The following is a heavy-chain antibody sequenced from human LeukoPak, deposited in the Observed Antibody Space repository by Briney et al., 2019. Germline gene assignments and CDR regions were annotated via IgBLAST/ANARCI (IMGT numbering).Heavy chain of an antibody. V-gene: IGHV4-34*01. Sequence: SETLSLTCAVYGGSFSGYYWSWIRQPPGKGLEWIGEINHSGSTNYNPSLKSRVTISVDKSKNQFSLKLSSVTAADTAVYYCAREALWFGSFDYWGQGTLVTVSS. CDR3: AREALWFGSFDY. CDR2: INHSGST. J-gene: IGHJ4*02. D-gene: IGHD3-10*01. CDR1: GGSFSGYY.